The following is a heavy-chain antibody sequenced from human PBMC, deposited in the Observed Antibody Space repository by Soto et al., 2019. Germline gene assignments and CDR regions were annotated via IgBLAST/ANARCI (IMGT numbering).Heavy chain of an antibody. CDR2: IYPGDSQT. CDR1: GYNFATYW. CDR3: ARQGSSGWYGNY. V-gene: IGHV5-51*01. J-gene: IGHJ4*02. D-gene: IGHD6-19*01. Sequence: GESLKISFQGSGYNFATYWIGWVRQRPGKGLEWMGIIYPGDSQTRYSPSCQGQVTMSVDKSISTADLQCSSLKASDTARDYFARQGSSGWYGNYWGQGNLVTVSS.